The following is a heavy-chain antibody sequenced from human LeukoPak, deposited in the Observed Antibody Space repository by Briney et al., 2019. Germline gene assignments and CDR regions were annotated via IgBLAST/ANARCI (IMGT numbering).Heavy chain of an antibody. D-gene: IGHD4-17*01. CDR2: IYYSGST. CDR1: GGSISSSSYY. CDR3: ARLFHDYGDLLVDY. Sequence: SETPSLTCTVSGGSISSSSYYWGWIRQPPGKGLEWIGSIYYSGSTYYNPSLKSRVTISVDTSKNQFSLKLSSVTAADTAVYYCARLFHDYGDLLVDYWGQGTLVTVSS. V-gene: IGHV4-39*01. J-gene: IGHJ4*02.